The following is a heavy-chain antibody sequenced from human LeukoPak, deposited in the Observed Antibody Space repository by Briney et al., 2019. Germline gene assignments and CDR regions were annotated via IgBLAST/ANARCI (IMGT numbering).Heavy chain of an antibody. D-gene: IGHD2-15*01. J-gene: IGHJ6*03. V-gene: IGHV3-15*01. CDR2: IKSKTDGGTT. Sequence: GGSLRLSCAASGFTFSNAWMSWVRQAPGKGLEWVGRIKSKTDGGTTDYAAPVKGRFTISRDDSKNTLYLQMNSLKTEDTAVYYCTTDPGSHYYYCYMDVWGKGTTVTVSS. CDR3: TTDPGSHYYYCYMDV. CDR1: GFTFSNAW.